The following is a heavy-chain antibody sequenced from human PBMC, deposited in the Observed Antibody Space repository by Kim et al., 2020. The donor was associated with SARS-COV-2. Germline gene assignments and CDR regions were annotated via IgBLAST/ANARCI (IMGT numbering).Heavy chain of an antibody. V-gene: IGHV3-43*01. D-gene: IGHD7-27*01. Sequence: GGSLRLSCAASGFTFDDYTMHWVRQAPGKGLEWVSLISWDGGSTYYADSVKGRFTISRDNSKNSLYLQMNSLRTEDTALYYCAKGAEVWGPLDYWGQGTLVTVSS. CDR1: GFTFDDYT. J-gene: IGHJ4*02. CDR2: ISWDGGST. CDR3: AKGAEVWGPLDY.